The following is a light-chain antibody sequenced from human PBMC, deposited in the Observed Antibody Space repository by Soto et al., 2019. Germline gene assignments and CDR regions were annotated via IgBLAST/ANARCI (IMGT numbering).Light chain of an antibody. Sequence: DIQMTQSASSLSASVGDRVTITCQASQVISNYLNWYQQKPGKAPKLLIYDISTLEIGVPSRFSGSGSGTDFTFTITGLQPEDIATHYCQQYENLPYTFGQGTKVDIK. CDR2: DIS. V-gene: IGKV1-33*01. CDR1: QVISNY. CDR3: QQYENLPYT. J-gene: IGKJ2*01.